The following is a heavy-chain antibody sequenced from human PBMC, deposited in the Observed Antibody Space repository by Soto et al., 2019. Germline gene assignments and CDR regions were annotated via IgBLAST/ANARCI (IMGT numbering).Heavy chain of an antibody. CDR1: GFTFSSYA. Sequence: GESLKISCAASGFTFSSYAMSWVRQAPGKGLEWVSAISGSGGSTYYADSVKGRFTISRDNSKNTLYLQMNSLRAEDTAVYYCAKDPITMIVVVTRNDAFDIWGQGTMVTVSS. J-gene: IGHJ3*02. V-gene: IGHV3-23*01. D-gene: IGHD3-22*01. CDR3: AKDPITMIVVVTRNDAFDI. CDR2: ISGSGGST.